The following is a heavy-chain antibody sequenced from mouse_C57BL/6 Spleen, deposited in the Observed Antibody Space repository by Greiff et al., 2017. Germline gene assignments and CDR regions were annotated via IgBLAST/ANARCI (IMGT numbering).Heavy chain of an antibody. D-gene: IGHD1-1*01. CDR2: IYPRSGST. CDR3: ARGGGYYGSSGSY. V-gene: IGHV1-81*01. Sequence: QVQLKESGAELARPGASVKLSCKASGYTFTSYGIRWVKQRTGQGLEWIGGIYPRSGSTYYNEKFKGKATLTADKSSSTVYMELRRLTSEDSAVYFCARGGGYYGSSGSYWGQGTTLTVSS. J-gene: IGHJ2*01. CDR1: GYTFTSYG.